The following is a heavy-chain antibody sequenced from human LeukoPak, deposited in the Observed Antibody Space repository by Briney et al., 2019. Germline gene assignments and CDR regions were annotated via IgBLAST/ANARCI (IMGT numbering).Heavy chain of an antibody. CDR1: GYTFTSYY. V-gene: IGHV1-46*01. D-gene: IGHD4-23*01. CDR3: ARDGGNSEPGVDAFDI. J-gene: IGHJ3*02. Sequence: ASVKVSCKASGYTFTSYYMHWVRQAPGQGLEWMGIINSSGGSKSYPQKLQGRLTMTGHTSTSTVYMELRSLGAEDTAVYYCARDGGNSEPGVDAFDIWGQGTMVTVSS. CDR2: INSSGGSK.